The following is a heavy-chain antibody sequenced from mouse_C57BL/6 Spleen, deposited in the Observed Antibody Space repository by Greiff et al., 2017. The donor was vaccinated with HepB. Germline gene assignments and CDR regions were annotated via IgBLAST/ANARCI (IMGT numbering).Heavy chain of an antibody. Sequence: QVQLQQPGAELVMPGASVKLSCKASGYTFTSYWMHWVKQRPGQGLEWIGEIDPSDSYTNYNQKFKGKSTLTVDKSSITAYMQLSSLTSADSAVYYCARGAVYYYGSSGGYFDVWGTGTTVTVSS. V-gene: IGHV1-69*01. CDR2: IDPSDSYT. CDR3: ARGAVYYYGSSGGYFDV. D-gene: IGHD1-1*01. J-gene: IGHJ1*03. CDR1: GYTFTSYW.